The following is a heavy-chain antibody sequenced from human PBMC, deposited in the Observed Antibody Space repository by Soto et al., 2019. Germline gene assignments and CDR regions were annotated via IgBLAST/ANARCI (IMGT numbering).Heavy chain of an antibody. D-gene: IGHD1-26*01. CDR1: VYTFTSYG. Sequence: XSVKVSCKASVYTFTSYGISWVRQAPGQGLEWMGWISAYNGNTNYAQKLQGRVTMTTDTSTSTAYMELRSLRSDDTVVYYCARVSTSRAFDIWGQGTMVTVSS. CDR3: ARVSTSRAFDI. V-gene: IGHV1-18*04. CDR2: ISAYNGNT. J-gene: IGHJ3*02.